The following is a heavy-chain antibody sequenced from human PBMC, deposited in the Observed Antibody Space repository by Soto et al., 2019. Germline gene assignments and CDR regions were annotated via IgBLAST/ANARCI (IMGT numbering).Heavy chain of an antibody. CDR1: GFTVSSNY. J-gene: IGHJ3*02. CDR3: ARVSKDAFDI. Sequence: HPGGSLRLSCAASGFTVSSNYMSWVRQAPGKGLEWVSVIYSGGSTYYADSVKGRFTISRDNSKNTLYLQMNSLRAEDTAVYYCARVSKDAFDIWGQGTMVTVSS. V-gene: IGHV3-53*01. CDR2: IYSGGST.